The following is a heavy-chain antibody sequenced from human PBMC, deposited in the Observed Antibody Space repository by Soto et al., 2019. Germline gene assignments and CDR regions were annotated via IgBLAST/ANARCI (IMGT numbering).Heavy chain of an antibody. CDR1: GGSISSGGYY. D-gene: IGHD6-6*01. J-gene: IGHJ6*02. CDR2: IYYSGST. Sequence: SETLSLTGTVSGGSISSGGYYWSWISQHPGKGLEWIGYIYYSGSTYYNPSLKCRVTISLDTSKNQFSLKLSSVTAADTAVYYCARAEYSSSSIGYYYYYGMDVWGQGTTVTVSS. CDR3: ARAEYSSSSIGYYYYYGMDV. V-gene: IGHV4-31*03.